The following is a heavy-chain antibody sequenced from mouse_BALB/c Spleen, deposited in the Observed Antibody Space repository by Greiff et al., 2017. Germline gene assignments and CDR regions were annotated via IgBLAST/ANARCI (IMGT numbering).Heavy chain of an antibody. V-gene: IGHV2-3*01. Sequence: VKLVESGPGLVAPSQSLSITCTASGFSLTSYGVSWVRQPPGKGLEWLGVICGDGSTNYHSALISRLSISKDNSKSQVFLKLNSLRTDDTATYYCAEEDYDYDYDAMDYWGQGTSVTVSS. D-gene: IGHD2-4*01. CDR2: ICGDGST. CDR1: GFSLTSYG. CDR3: AEEDYDYDYDAMDY. J-gene: IGHJ4*01.